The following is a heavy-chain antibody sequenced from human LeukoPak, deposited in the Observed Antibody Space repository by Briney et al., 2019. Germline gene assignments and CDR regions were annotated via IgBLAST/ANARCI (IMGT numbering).Heavy chain of an antibody. D-gene: IGHD4-17*01. J-gene: IGHJ4*02. CDR2: INPNSGGT. V-gene: IGHV1-2*02. CDR1: GYTFTSYG. Sequence: ASVKVSCKASGYTFTSYGISWVRQAPGQGLEWMGWINPNSGGTNYAQKFQGRVTMTRDTSISTAYMELGSLTSDDTAVYYCARVMAAVTTADYWGQGTLVTVSS. CDR3: ARVMAAVTTADY.